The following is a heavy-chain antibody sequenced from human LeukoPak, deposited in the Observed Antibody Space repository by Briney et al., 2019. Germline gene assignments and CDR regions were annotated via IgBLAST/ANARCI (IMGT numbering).Heavy chain of an antibody. D-gene: IGHD6-6*01. CDR3: ARFTARAREIDY. CDR2: TYYTGDN. Sequence: SGTLSLTCSVSGASISDSYWTWIRQPPGKTLEWIGYTYYTGDNDSNPSLKSRVTMSVDTSKSHLSLKLTSVTAADTAVYYCARFTARAREIDYWGQGILVTVSS. V-gene: IGHV4-59*08. J-gene: IGHJ4*02. CDR1: GASISDSY.